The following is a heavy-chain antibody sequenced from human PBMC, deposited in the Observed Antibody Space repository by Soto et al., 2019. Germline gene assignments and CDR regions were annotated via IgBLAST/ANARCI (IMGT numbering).Heavy chain of an antibody. V-gene: IGHV1-8*01. CDR2: MNPNSGNT. D-gene: IGHD2-2*02. CDR3: ARLGYCSSTSCHNYWFDP. J-gene: IGHJ5*02. Sequence: ASVKASCKASGYTFTSYDINWVRQATGQGLEWMGWMNPNSGNTGYAQKFQGRVTMTRNISISTAYMELSSLRSEDTAVYYCARLGYCSSTSCHNYWFDPWGQGTMFTLYS. CDR1: GYTFTSYD.